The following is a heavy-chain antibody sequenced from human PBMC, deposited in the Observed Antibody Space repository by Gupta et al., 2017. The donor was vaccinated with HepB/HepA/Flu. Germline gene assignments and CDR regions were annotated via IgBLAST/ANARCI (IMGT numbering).Heavy chain of an antibody. CDR3: GRSGGYVSYYFDY. V-gene: IGHV3-23*01. J-gene: IGHJ4*02. CDR2: ISGSGGRP. D-gene: IGHD5-12*01. CDR1: GFTFSSYA. Sequence: EVQLLESGGGLVQPGGSLRLSCAASGFTFSSYAMSWVRQAPGKGLEWVSAISGSGGRPYYADSVKGRFTISRDNSKNTLYLQMNSLRAEDTAVYYCGRSGGYVSYYFDYWGQGTLVTVSS.